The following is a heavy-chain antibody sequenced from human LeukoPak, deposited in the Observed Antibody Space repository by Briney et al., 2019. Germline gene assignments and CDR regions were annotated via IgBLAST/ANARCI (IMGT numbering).Heavy chain of an antibody. V-gene: IGHV3-30-3*01. D-gene: IGHD5-24*01. J-gene: IGHJ4*02. CDR2: ISYDGSNK. Sequence: GRSLRLSCAASGFTFSSYATHWVRQAPGKGLEWVAVISYDGSNKYYADSVKGRFTISRDNSKNTLYLQMNSLRAEDTAVYYCARDHWGRWLQSIDYWGQGTLVTVSS. CDR1: GFTFSSYA. CDR3: ARDHWGRWLQSIDY.